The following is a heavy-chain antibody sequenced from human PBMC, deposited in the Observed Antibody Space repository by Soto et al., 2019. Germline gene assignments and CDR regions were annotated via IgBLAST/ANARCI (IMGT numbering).Heavy chain of an antibody. V-gene: IGHV4-34*01. CDR2: INHIGTT. Sequence: QVQLQQRGAGLLKPSETLSLSCAVSGGSLSGYYWSWIRQPPGKGLEWIGEINHIGTTNYSPSLKSRVTISVDTSKKQSSLKLSSVTAADTAVYYCARGVYYGSGSYGYWGQGTLVTVSS. CDR1: GGSLSGYY. D-gene: IGHD3-10*01. J-gene: IGHJ4*02. CDR3: ARGVYYGSGSYGY.